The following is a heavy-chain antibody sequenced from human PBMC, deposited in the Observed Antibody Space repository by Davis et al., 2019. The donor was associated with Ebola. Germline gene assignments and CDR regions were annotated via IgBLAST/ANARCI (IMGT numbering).Heavy chain of an antibody. CDR2: ISSSSSYI. CDR3: ARGGDYGDYPDY. V-gene: IGHV3-21*01. Sequence: PGGSLRLSCAASGFTFSSYSMNWVRQAPGKGLEWVSSISSSSSYIYYADSVKGRFTISRDNAKNSLYLQMNSLRAEDTAVYYCARGGDYGDYPDYWGQGTLVTVSS. D-gene: IGHD4-17*01. CDR1: GFTFSSYS. J-gene: IGHJ4*02.